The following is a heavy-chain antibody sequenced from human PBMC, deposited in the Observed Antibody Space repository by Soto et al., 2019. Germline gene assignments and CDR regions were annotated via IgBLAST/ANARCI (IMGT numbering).Heavy chain of an antibody. J-gene: IGHJ6*02. V-gene: IGHV4-4*07. CDR2: IHTSASI. Sequence: SETLSLTCSVSGADINTYSWTWIRQPAGKGLEWIGRIHTSASINYNPSLKGRVTLSVDTSTNQVSLRLASVTAADTAIYYCARDREAGYNFYYGMDVWGQGTTVTVPS. CDR1: GADINTYS. D-gene: IGHD6-19*01. CDR3: ARDREAGYNFYYGMDV.